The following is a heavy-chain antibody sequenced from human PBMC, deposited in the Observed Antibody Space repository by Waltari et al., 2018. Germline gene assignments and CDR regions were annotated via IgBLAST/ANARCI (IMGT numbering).Heavy chain of an antibody. CDR1: GFTFRRYS. V-gene: IGHV3-48*01. CDR2: ISSSSSTI. Sequence: EVQLVESGGGLVQPGGSLRLSCAASGFTFRRYSMNWVRQAPGKGLEWFSYISSSSSTIYYADSVKGRFTISRDNAKNSLYLQMNSLRAEDTAVYYCARLRTGGFDYWGQGTLVTVSS. CDR3: ARLRTGGFDY. D-gene: IGHD3-10*01. J-gene: IGHJ4*02.